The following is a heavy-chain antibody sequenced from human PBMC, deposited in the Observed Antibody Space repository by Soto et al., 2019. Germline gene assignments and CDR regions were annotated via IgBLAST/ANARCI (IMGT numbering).Heavy chain of an antibody. CDR3: ARDGGYLDTFDI. J-gene: IGHJ3*02. CDR2: INRDGSEK. Sequence: GGPLRLSCAASGFTFSDYWMSWVRQAPGKGLEWVANINRDGSEKYSVDSVKGRFTISRDNAKNSLYLQMNSLRAEDTAVYYCARDGGYLDTFDIWGQGTMVTVSS. D-gene: IGHD2-15*01. V-gene: IGHV3-7*01. CDR1: GFTFSDYW.